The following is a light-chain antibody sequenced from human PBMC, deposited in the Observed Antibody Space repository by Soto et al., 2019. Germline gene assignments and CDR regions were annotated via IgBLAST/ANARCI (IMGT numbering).Light chain of an antibody. CDR1: QSVSGSR. J-gene: IGKJ4*01. Sequence: EIVMTQSPATLSVSPGERATLSCRASQSVSGSRLAWYQQKPGQAPRLLIYGASNRATGIPDRFSGSGSGTDFTLTISRLEPEDFAVYYCQQHDSSPLTFGGGTKVDIK. CDR3: QQHDSSPLT. V-gene: IGKV3-20*01. CDR2: GAS.